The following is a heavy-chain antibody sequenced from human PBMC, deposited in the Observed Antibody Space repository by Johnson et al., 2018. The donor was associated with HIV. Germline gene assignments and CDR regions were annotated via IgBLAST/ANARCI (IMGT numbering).Heavy chain of an antibody. D-gene: IGHD2-8*02. CDR2: LSSSATTI. Sequence: QVQLVESGGGLVKPGGSLRLSCAASGFTFSDYSMSWIRQAPGKGLEWVSYLSSSATTIHYADSVKGRITISRDNAKNSLFLQMNSLRAEDTAVYYCARGGTAYWDRVSAFDIWGQGTMVTVSS. CDR1: GFTFSDYS. V-gene: IGHV3-11*04. CDR3: ARGGTAYWDRVSAFDI. J-gene: IGHJ3*02.